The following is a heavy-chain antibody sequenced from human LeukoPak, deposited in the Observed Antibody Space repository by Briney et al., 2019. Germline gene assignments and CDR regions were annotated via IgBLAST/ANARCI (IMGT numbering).Heavy chain of an antibody. CDR2: ISAYKGNT. CDR3: ARALTTRPKLDY. Sequence: ASVKVSCKASGYTFTSYGISWVRQAPGQGLEWMGWISAYKGNTNYAQKLQGRVTMTTDTSTSTAYMELRSLRSDDTAVYYCARALTTRPKLDYWGQGTLVTVSS. J-gene: IGHJ4*02. V-gene: IGHV1-18*01. CDR1: GYTFTSYG. D-gene: IGHD4-11*01.